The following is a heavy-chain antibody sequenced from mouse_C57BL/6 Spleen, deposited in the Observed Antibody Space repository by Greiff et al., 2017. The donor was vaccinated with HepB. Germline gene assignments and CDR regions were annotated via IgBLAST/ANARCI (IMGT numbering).Heavy chain of an antibody. CDR3: ARGYRTRSMDD. V-gene: IGHV14-3*01. CDR1: GFNFTNSC. Sequence: EVQLQQSVAELVRPGASVKLSCTASGFNFTNSCMHWVKQRPEQGLEWIGRIDPSDGKTNYAPKFQGKATMTADTSSNTAYLQLSSLTSEDTAIYYCARGYRTRSMDDWGKGTSVTVSS. J-gene: IGHJ4*01. CDR2: IDPSDGKT. D-gene: IGHD2-2*01.